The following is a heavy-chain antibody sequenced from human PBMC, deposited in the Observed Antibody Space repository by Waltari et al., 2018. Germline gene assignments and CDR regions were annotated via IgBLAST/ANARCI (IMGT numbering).Heavy chain of an antibody. CDR3: ADVGITATDS. V-gene: IGHV3-72*01. CDR1: ESTFSDHY. D-gene: IGHD3-10*01. CDR2: IKSKAANYVT. J-gene: IGHJ4*02. Sequence: EVQLVESGGGLVQPGGSLRLSCAASESTFSDHYMDWVRQAPGKGLALTGQIKSKAANYVTIYAASVKGRFTISRDDSKNSLYLQMNDLKTEDTARYYCADVGITATDSGGPGTVVTVSS.